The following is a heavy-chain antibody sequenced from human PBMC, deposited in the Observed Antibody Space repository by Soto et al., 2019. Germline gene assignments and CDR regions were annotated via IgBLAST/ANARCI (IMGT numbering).Heavy chain of an antibody. V-gene: IGHV4-39*01. J-gene: IGHJ6*02. CDR2: IYYSGTT. CDR1: SASISSSSYT. D-gene: IGHD2-2*01. Sequence: QLQLQESGPGLVKPSETLSLTCTVSSASISSSSYTWGWIRQPPGKGLEWIGSIYYSGTTYYNPSLNCRVTVSVDTSKNKFSLKVTSVTAADTAVYYCARLHGYCISSSCHGHYAMDVWGQGTTVTVSS. CDR3: ARLHGYCISSSCHGHYAMDV.